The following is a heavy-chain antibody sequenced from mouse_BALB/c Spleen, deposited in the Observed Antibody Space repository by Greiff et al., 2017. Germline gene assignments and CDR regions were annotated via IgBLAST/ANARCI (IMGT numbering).Heavy chain of an antibody. D-gene: IGHD2-14*01. V-gene: IGHV5-12-2*01. Sequence: EVQGVESGGGLVQPGGSLKLSCAASGFTFSSYTMSWVRQTPEKRLEWVAYISNGGGSTYYPDTVKGRFTISRDNAKNTLYLQMSSLKSEDTAMYYCARRGPYRYDDAWFAYWGQGTLVTVSA. J-gene: IGHJ3*01. CDR2: ISNGGGST. CDR1: GFTFSSYT. CDR3: ARRGPYRYDDAWFAY.